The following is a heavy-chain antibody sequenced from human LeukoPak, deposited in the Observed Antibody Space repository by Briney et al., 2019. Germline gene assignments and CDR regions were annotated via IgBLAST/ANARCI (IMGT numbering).Heavy chain of an antibody. CDR2: IGDAGT. Sequence: EGSLRLSCAASGFTFNDFAMTWVRQAPGKGLEWVSSIGDAGTYYADSVKGRFTISRDNSKNMLYLQLNSLRAGDTAMYYCAKNLGPFDVRGQGTMVTVSS. D-gene: IGHD3-16*01. V-gene: IGHV3-23*01. CDR3: AKNLGPFDV. J-gene: IGHJ3*01. CDR1: GFTFNDFA.